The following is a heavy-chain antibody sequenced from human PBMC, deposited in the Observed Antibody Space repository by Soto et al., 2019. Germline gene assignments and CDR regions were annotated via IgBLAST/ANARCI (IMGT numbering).Heavy chain of an antibody. CDR3: ARGGKYCTNGGCSFYGMDV. V-gene: IGHV1-18*01. Sequence: QVQLVQSGAEVKKPGASVKVSCKASGYTFTSYGISWVRQAPGQGLEWMGWISAYNGNTNYAQKFQGRVTMTTDTSTSTADMELRSLGSDDTAVYYCARGGKYCTNGGCSFYGMDVWGQGTTVTVSS. J-gene: IGHJ6*02. D-gene: IGHD2-8*01. CDR2: ISAYNGNT. CDR1: GYTFTSYG.